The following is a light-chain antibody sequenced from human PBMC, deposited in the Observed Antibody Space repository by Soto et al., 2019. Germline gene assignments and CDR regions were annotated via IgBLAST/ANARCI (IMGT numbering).Light chain of an antibody. V-gene: IGKV3-11*01. Sequence: DIVLTQSPSTLSSSLGDRATITCRASQGISNYLAWYQQKPGQAPSLLIHAASNMDSGIPARFSGSGSGTDFTLTISSLEPEDVAAYYCQQRSNWPPTFGPGTKVDIK. J-gene: IGKJ3*01. CDR3: QQRSNWPPT. CDR1: QGISNY. CDR2: AAS.